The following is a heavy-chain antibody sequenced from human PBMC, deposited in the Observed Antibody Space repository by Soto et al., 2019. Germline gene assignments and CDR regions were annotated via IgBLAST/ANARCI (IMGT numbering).Heavy chain of an antibody. CDR3: GTVLRGGTRPTDAAS. V-gene: IGHV4-39*02. Sequence: QLQFQESGPGRVKPSETLSLTCTVSGGSITSNFFYWGWIRRPPGKGLEWIGSIYRDGSTYYSPALKSRVIISLDAPKSRFSLTLNSVTAADTAVYFCGTVLRGGTRPTDAASWGQGTLVT. D-gene: IGHD1-1*01. CDR1: GGSITSNFFY. CDR2: IYRDGST. J-gene: IGHJ5*02.